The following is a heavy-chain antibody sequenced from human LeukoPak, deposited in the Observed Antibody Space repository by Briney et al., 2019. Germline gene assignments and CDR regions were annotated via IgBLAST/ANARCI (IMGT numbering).Heavy chain of an antibody. CDR1: GFTFNTYS. CDR2: IGSSGTMI. Sequence: PGGSLRLSCAASGFTFNTYSMDWVRQAPGKGLEWVSYIGSSGTMIYYADSVKGRFTISRDNAKNSLFLQVSSLRPEDTAVYYCARLQLFGPYHTFDSWGQGTLVTVSS. CDR3: ARLQLFGPYHTFDS. J-gene: IGHJ4*02. D-gene: IGHD3-10*02. V-gene: IGHV3-48*04.